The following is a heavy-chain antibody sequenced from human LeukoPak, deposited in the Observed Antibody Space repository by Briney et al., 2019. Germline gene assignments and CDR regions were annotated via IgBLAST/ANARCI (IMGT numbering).Heavy chain of an antibody. CDR1: GYSFTSYS. Sequence: GESLKISRKGSGYSFTSYSIGWVRQMPGKGLEWMGIIYPGDSDTRYSPSFRGQVTISAATSMRTAYLPGGSLKAPPTAMYYCARHLWHYYDWGRSLGMDVWGKGTMVTVSS. CDR2: IYPGDSDT. D-gene: IGHD3-10*01. J-gene: IGHJ6*04. CDR3: ARHLWHYYDWGRSLGMDV. V-gene: IGHV5-51*01.